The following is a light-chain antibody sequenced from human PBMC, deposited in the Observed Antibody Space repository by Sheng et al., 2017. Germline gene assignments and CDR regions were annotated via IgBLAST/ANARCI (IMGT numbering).Light chain of an antibody. J-gene: IGKJ1*01. CDR2: GAS. V-gene: IGKV3-15*01. CDR3: QRYDNPPRT. Sequence: EIVMTQSPATLSVSPGERATLSCRASQSVSSNLAWYQQKPGQGPRLLIYGASTRATGIPARFSGSGSGTEFTLTISSLQSEDFALYYCQRYDNPPRTFGQGTRVEIK. CDR1: QSVSSN.